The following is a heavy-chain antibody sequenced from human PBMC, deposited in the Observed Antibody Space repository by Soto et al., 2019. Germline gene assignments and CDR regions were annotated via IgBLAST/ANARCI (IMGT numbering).Heavy chain of an antibody. CDR1: GFTFSSYG. Sequence: GGSLRLSCAASGFTFSSYGMHWVRQAPGKGLEWVAVISYDGSNKYYADSVKGRFTISRDNSKNTLYLQMNSLRVEDTAVYYCAISYDSPGGPWGQGTLVTVSS. D-gene: IGHD3-3*01. CDR2: ISYDGSNK. J-gene: IGHJ5*02. V-gene: IGHV3-30*03. CDR3: AISYDSPGGP.